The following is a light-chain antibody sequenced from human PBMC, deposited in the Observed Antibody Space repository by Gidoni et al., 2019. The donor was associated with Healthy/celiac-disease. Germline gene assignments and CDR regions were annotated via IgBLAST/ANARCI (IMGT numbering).Light chain of an antibody. Sequence: IQMAPSPSSLAASVGDRVTITCRSSQRISNYLPWYQQKPGEVPTLLLYAASTLQSGVLSRCSGSGSWTDFILPIISLQPEDVATYYCQKYNSAPLTFGGGTKVEIK. V-gene: IGKV1-27*01. CDR2: AAS. CDR3: QKYNSAPLT. J-gene: IGKJ4*02. CDR1: QRISNY.